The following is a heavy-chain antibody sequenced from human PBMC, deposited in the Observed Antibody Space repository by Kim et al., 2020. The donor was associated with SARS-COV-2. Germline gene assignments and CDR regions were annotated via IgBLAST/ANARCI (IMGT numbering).Heavy chain of an antibody. J-gene: IGHJ4*02. V-gene: IGHV3-21*01. CDR1: GFTFSSYS. Sequence: GGSLRLSCAASGFTFSSYSMNWVRQAPGKGLEWVSSISSSSSYIYYADSVKGRFTISRDNAKNSLYLQMNSLRAEDTAVYYCARDFRIAAAEVGYFDYWGQGTLVTVSS. D-gene: IGHD6-13*01. CDR3: ARDFRIAAAEVGYFDY. CDR2: ISSSSSYI.